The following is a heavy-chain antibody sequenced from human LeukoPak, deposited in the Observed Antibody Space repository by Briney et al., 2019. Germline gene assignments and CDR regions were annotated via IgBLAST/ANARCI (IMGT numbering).Heavy chain of an antibody. Sequence: ASVKVSCKASGYTFTGYYMHWVRQAPGQGLEWMGWINPNSGGTNYAQKFQGRVTMTRDASISAAYMEMSRLTSDDTAVYYCARVRVGEDLDYWGQGTLVTVSS. CDR2: INPNSGGT. CDR3: ARVRVGEDLDY. CDR1: GYTFTGYY. D-gene: IGHD3-16*01. V-gene: IGHV1-2*02. J-gene: IGHJ4*02.